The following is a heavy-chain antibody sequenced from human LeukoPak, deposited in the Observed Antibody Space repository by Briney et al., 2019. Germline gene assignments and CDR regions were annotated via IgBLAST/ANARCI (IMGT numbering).Heavy chain of an antibody. CDR3: ARRVGYCSSTSCYRAFDI. V-gene: IGHV5-51*01. Sequence: GSALKISCKGSGSSFTSCRIGWGRPMPGKRLEWMGIIYPGDSDTGYSPSFQGQVTLSADKSITTAYLPWSSLKASDTAMYYCARRVGYCSSTSCYRAFDIWGQGTMVTVSS. D-gene: IGHD2-2*01. CDR1: GSSFTSCR. CDR2: IYPGDSDT. J-gene: IGHJ3*02.